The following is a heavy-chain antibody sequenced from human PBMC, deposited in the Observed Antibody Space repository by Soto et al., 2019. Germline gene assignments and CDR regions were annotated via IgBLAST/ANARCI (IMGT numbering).Heavy chain of an antibody. CDR1: GYTFTSYG. D-gene: IGHD6-13*01. Sequence: ASVKVSCKASGYTFTSYGISWVRQAPGQGLEWMGWISAYNGNTNYAQKLQGRVTMTTDTSTSTAYVELRSLRSDDTAVYYCARVGSSSWSDFDYWGQGTLVTVSS. CDR3: ARVGSSSWSDFDY. CDR2: ISAYNGNT. V-gene: IGHV1-18*01. J-gene: IGHJ4*02.